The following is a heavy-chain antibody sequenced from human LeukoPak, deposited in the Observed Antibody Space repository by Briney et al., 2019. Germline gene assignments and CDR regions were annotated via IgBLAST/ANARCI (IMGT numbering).Heavy chain of an antibody. V-gene: IGHV3-66*01. J-gene: IGHJ4*02. Sequence: GGSLRLSCAASGFTVSNNYMSWVRQAPGKGLEWVSLIYSGGSTHYADSLKGRFIISRDISKNTLFLQMNSLRAEDTAVYYCARGDQWELPYYFDYWGQGTLVTVSS. CDR3: ARGDQWELPYYFDY. CDR1: GFTVSNNY. CDR2: IYSGGST. D-gene: IGHD1-26*01.